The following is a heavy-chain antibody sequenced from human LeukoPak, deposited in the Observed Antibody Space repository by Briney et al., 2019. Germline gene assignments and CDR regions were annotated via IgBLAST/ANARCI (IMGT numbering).Heavy chain of an antibody. V-gene: IGHV1-2*06. Sequence: SVKVSCKASGYTFTGYYMHWVRQAPGQGLEWMGRINPNSGGTNYAQKFQGRVTMTRDTSISTAYMELSRLRSDDTAVYYCARISRAVAGIFDYWGQGTLVTVSS. J-gene: IGHJ4*02. CDR3: ARISRAVAGIFDY. CDR2: INPNSGGT. D-gene: IGHD6-19*01. CDR1: GYTFTGYY.